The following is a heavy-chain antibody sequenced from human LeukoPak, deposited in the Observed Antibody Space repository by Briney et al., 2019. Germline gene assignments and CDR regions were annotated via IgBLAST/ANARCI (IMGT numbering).Heavy chain of an antibody. D-gene: IGHD6-13*01. J-gene: IGHJ4*02. CDR3: ARGLIAAGMNDY. Sequence: SETLSLTCAVYGGSFSGYYWSWIRQPPGKGLEWVGEINHSGSTNYNPSLKSRVTISVDTSKNQFSLKLSSVTAADTAVYYCARGLIAAGMNDYWGQGTLVTVSS. V-gene: IGHV4-34*01. CDR2: INHSGST. CDR1: GGSFSGYY.